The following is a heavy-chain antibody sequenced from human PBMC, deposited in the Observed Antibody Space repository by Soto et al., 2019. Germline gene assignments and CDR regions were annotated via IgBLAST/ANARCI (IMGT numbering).Heavy chain of an antibody. V-gene: IGHV4-39*01. CDR1: GGSISSSSYY. D-gene: IGHD3-10*01. Sequence: SETLSLTCTVSGGSISSSSYYWGWIRQPPGKGQERIGSLYYSGSTYYNPSLKRRVTKSEDTSKNKLYMKLISVTTADTAVYYCVRHYYSSGSYYKGALDIWGQGTMVT. CDR3: VRHYYSSGSYYKGALDI. CDR2: LYYSGST. J-gene: IGHJ3*02.